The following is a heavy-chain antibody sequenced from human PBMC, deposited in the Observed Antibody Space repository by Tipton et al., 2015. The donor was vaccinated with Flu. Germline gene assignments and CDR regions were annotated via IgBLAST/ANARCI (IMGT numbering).Heavy chain of an antibody. CDR2: IYHSGST. D-gene: IGHD3-3*01. Sequence: TLSLTCAVSGGSISSSNWWSWVRQPPGKGLEWIGEIYHSGSTNYNPSLKSRVTISVDKSKNQFSLKLSSVTAADTAVYYCARVHTYYDFWSGYHVGWFDPWGQGPLVPVSS. V-gene: IGHV4-4*02. J-gene: IGHJ5*02. CDR1: GGSISSSNW. CDR3: ARVHTYYDFWSGYHVGWFDP.